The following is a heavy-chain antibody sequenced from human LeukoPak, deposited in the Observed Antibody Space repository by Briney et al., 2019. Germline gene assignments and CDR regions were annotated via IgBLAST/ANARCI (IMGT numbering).Heavy chain of an antibody. V-gene: IGHV4-34*01. CDR2: INHSGST. CDR1: GGSFSGYY. J-gene: IGHJ4*02. CDR3: ARRGRGPGPSFDY. Sequence: SETLSLTCAVYGGSFSGYYWSWIRQPPGKGLEWIGEINHSGSTNYNPSLKSRVTISVDTSKNQFSLKLSSLTVADTAVYYCARRGRGPGPSFDYWGQGTLVTVSS. D-gene: IGHD3-10*01.